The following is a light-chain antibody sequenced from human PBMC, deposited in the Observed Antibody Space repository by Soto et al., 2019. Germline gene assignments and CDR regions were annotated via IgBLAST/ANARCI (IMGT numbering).Light chain of an antibody. Sequence: DIVLTQSPGTLSLSPGERATLSCRASQSVSSSYLAWYQQKPGQAPRRLIYGASFRATGIPDRFSGSGSGTDFTLSISRLEPEDFAVYYCQQYCSSPLTFGGGTKVEIK. CDR3: QQYCSSPLT. V-gene: IGKV3-20*01. CDR1: QSVSSSY. CDR2: GAS. J-gene: IGKJ4*01.